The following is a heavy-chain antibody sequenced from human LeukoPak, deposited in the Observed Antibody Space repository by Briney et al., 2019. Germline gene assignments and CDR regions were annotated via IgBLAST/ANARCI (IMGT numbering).Heavy chain of an antibody. CDR1: GFTFNTYT. J-gene: IGHJ4*02. D-gene: IGHD1-26*01. V-gene: IGHV3-74*01. CDR3: AKDRWSGSPAYFDY. CDR2: INSDGSAT. Sequence: GGSLRLSCAASGFTFNTYTMNWVRQVPGKGLLWVSRINSDGSATIYADSVKGRFTISRDNAKNTLYLQMNSLRAEDTAVYYCAKDRWSGSPAYFDYWGQGTLVTVSS.